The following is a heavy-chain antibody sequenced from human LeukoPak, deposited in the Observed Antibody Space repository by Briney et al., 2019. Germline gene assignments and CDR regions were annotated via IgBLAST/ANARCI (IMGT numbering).Heavy chain of an antibody. CDR2: IIPIFGTA. Sequence: SVKVSCKASGGTFSSYAISWVRQAPGQGLEWMGGIIPIFGTANYAQKFQGRVTITTDESTSTVYMELSSLRSEDTAVYYCARASLYCSSTSCSYYYYMDVWGKGTTVTVSS. D-gene: IGHD2-2*01. CDR1: GGTFSSYA. J-gene: IGHJ6*03. V-gene: IGHV1-69*05. CDR3: ARASLYCSSTSCSYYYYMDV.